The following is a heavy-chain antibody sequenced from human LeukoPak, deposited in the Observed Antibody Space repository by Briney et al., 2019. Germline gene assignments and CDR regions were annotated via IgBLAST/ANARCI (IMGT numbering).Heavy chain of an antibody. D-gene: IGHD3-3*01. V-gene: IGHV4-59*11. Sequence: SETLSLTCTVPGGSISGHYWSWIRQPPGKGLEWIGYIYYSGSTNYNPSLKSRVTISVDTSKNQFSLKLSSVTAADTAVYYCAREHYDFWSGYYRYWGQGTLVTVSS. CDR3: AREHYDFWSGYYRY. CDR1: GGSISGHY. CDR2: IYYSGST. J-gene: IGHJ4*02.